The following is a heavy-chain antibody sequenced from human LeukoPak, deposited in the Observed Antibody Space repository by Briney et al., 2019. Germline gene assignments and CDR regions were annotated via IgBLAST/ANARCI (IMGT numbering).Heavy chain of an antibody. Sequence: SETLSLTCTVSGYSISSGYYWGWIRQPPGKGLEWIGSIYHSGSTYYNPSLKSRVTISLDTSKNQFSLKLSSVTAADTAVYYCARGYYYGSGSYYNRFDPWGQGTLVTVSS. CDR1: GYSISSGYY. J-gene: IGHJ5*02. CDR3: ARGYYYGSGSYYNRFDP. D-gene: IGHD3-10*01. V-gene: IGHV4-38-2*02. CDR2: IYHSGST.